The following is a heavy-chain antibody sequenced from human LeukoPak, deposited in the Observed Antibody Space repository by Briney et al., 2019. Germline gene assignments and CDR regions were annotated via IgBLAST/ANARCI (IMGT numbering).Heavy chain of an antibody. J-gene: IGHJ4*02. D-gene: IGHD3-22*01. CDR3: AKLAVVITTEGPFDY. CDR2: ISSSGSPM. V-gene: IGHV3-11*01. CDR1: GFTFSDFY. Sequence: GGSLRLSCAASGFTFSDFYMSWIRQAPGKGLEWVSHISSSGSPMYYADSVKGRFTISRDNAKNSLYLQMSSLRAEDTALYYCAKLAVVITTEGPFDYWGQGTLVTVSS.